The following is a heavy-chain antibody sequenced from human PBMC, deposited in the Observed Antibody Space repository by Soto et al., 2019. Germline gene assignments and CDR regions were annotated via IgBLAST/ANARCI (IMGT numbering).Heavy chain of an antibody. CDR3: ARGRAAISMIVVVFTGGSYYFDS. Sequence: QVQLQQWGAGLFKPSETLSLTCAVYGGSFTDDYWSWIRQPPGKGLEWIGEIHHTGGTNYNPSLKSQVTISLDTSKNQFSLTLSSVTAADTAVYYCARGRAAISMIVVVFTGGSYYFDSWGQGTLVTVSS. J-gene: IGHJ4*02. D-gene: IGHD3-22*01. CDR2: IHHTGGT. CDR1: GGSFTDDY. V-gene: IGHV4-34*01.